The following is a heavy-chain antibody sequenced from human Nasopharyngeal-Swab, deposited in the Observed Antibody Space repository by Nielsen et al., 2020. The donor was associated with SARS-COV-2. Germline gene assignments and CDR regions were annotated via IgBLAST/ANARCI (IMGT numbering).Heavy chain of an antibody. D-gene: IGHD2-15*01. CDR2: ISYDGSNK. CDR3: ARDGLDCSGGSCYSWAYYYYGMDV. V-gene: IGHV3-30*03. J-gene: IGHJ6*02. Sequence: WIRQPPGKGLEWVAVISYDGSNKYYADSVKGRFTISRDNSKNTLYLQMNSLRAEGTAVYHCARDGLDCSGGSCYSWAYYYYGMDVWGQGTTVTVSS.